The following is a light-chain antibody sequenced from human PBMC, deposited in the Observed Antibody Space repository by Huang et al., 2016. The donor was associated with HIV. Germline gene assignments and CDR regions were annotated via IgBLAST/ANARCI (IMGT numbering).Light chain of an antibody. J-gene: IGKJ5*01. CDR1: QNINDF. CDR2: DAS. V-gene: IGKV3-11*01. Sequence: EIVLTQSPATLSLSPGERVTVSCRASQNINDFLAWYQQTPGQPPRLLIYDASTRASGIPARFSGNGSGTHFTLMISSLEPEDFAIYYCQQRSTWPRSITFGQGTRLEI. CDR3: QQRSTWPRSIT.